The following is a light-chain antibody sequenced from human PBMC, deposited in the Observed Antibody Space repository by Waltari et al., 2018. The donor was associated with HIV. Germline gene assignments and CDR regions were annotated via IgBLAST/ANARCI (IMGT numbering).Light chain of an antibody. CDR1: QSISNN. CDR2: GAS. Sequence: EIVMTQSPATLSVSPGERATPSCRASQSISNNLAWYQQNPGQAPRLLIYGASTRDTAIPARFSGSGSGTEFTLTISSLQSEDFAVYYCQQYNDFPLTFGGGTKVEIK. V-gene: IGKV3-15*01. CDR3: QQYNDFPLT. J-gene: IGKJ4*01.